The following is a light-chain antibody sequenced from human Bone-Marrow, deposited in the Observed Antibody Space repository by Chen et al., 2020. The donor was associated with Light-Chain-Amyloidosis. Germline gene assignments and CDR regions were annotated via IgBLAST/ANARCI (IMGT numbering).Light chain of an antibody. Sequence: QSVLTQPPSVSGAPGQKVTILCTGSSSNIGAGNDVHWYQQLPVTTPKILIYGNTNRLSGVPSRFSGSKSGTSASLVISGLQPDDEADYHCQTYANATHVFGTGTKVIAL. CDR1: SSNIGAGND. J-gene: IGLJ1*01. V-gene: IGLV1-40*01. CDR2: GNT. CDR3: QTYANATHV.